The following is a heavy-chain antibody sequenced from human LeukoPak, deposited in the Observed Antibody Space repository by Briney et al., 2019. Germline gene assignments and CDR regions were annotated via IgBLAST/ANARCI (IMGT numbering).Heavy chain of an antibody. J-gene: IGHJ6*03. Sequence: SETLSLTCTVSGGSISTYYRSWIRQPPGKGLEWIGYIYYDGSTDYKPSLKSRVTISVDTSKNQFSLKLSSVTAADTAVYYCTRSADRTVRGAPPYYYYYMDVWGTGTTVTVSS. CDR3: TRSADRTVRGAPPYYYYYMDV. CDR2: IYYDGST. D-gene: IGHD3-10*01. V-gene: IGHV4-59*01. CDR1: GGSISTYY.